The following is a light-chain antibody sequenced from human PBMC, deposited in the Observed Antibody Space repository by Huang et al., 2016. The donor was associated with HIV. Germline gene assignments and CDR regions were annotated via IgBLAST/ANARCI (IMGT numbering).Light chain of an antibody. Sequence: EIVLTQSPGTLSLSPGERATLSCRASQSVSNDLAWYQQKPGQAPRLLIYGASSRATGIPDRFSGSGSGTDFTLTISRLEREDFAFYYCQQYGGSPLTFGGGSKVETK. J-gene: IGKJ4*01. CDR2: GAS. V-gene: IGKV3-20*01. CDR1: QSVSND. CDR3: QQYGGSPLT.